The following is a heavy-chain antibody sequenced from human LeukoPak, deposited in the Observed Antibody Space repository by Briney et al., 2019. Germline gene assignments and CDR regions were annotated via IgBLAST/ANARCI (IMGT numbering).Heavy chain of an antibody. V-gene: IGHV4-59*01. CDR3: ARDWDYGSHWYFDL. D-gene: IGHD3-16*01. Sequence: SETLSLTCTVSGGSINNYYWSWIRQPPGKGLEWIGYIYYSGSTNYNPSLKSRVTISVDTSKNQFSLKLSSVTAADTAVYYCARDWDYGSHWYFDLWGRGTLVTVSS. CDR1: GGSINNYY. CDR2: IYYSGST. J-gene: IGHJ2*01.